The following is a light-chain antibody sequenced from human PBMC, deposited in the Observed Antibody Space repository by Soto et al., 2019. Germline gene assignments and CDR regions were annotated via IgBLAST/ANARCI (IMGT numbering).Light chain of an antibody. CDR3: QQYNNWPPMYT. CDR2: GAS. V-gene: IGKV3-15*01. J-gene: IGKJ2*01. CDR1: QSVSSN. Sequence: EIVMTQSPATLSVSPGERATLSCRASQSVSSNLAWYQQKPGQAPRLLIYGASTRATGIPARFSGSGSGTEFTLTISSLQSEDFAVYYCQQYNNWPPMYTFGQGTKRDIK.